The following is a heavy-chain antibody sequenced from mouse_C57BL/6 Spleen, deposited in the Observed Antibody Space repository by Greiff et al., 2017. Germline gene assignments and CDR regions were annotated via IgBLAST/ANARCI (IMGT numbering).Heavy chain of an antibody. V-gene: IGHV1-82*01. CDR1: GYAFSSSW. Sequence: VKVVESGPELVKPGASVKISCKASGYAFSSSWMNWVKQRPGKGLEWIGRIYPGDGDTNYNGKFKGKATMTADKSSSTAYMQLSSLTSGDSAVCIWARGNWYFGVWGTRATVTVST. CDR2: IYPGDGDT. J-gene: IGHJ1*03. CDR3: ARGNWYFGV.